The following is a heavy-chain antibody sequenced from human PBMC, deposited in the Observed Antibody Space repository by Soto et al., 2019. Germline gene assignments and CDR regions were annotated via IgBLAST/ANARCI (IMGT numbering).Heavy chain of an antibody. Sequence: PSETLSLTCTVSGGSISSYYWSWLRQPPGKGLEWIGYIYYSGSTNYNPSLKSRVTISVDTSKNQFSLKLSSVTAADTAVYYCARRWGSATDYWGQGTLVTVSS. V-gene: IGHV4-59*08. D-gene: IGHD2-15*01. CDR3: ARRWGSATDY. J-gene: IGHJ4*02. CDR2: IYYSGST. CDR1: GGSISSYY.